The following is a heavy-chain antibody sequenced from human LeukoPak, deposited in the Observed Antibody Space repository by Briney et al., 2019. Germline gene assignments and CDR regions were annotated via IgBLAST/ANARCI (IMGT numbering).Heavy chain of an antibody. CDR1: GFTFSSYE. J-gene: IGHJ1*01. D-gene: IGHD2-21*01. CDR2: IYSGGST. V-gene: IGHV3-53*01. CDR3: ASAREYCGSAECYDYFQY. Sequence: GGSLRLSCAASGFTFSSYEMNWVRQAPGKGLEWVSVIYSGGSTYYADSVNGRFTISRDSSKNTLFLQMNSLRAEDTALYYCASAREYCGSAECYDYFQYWGQGTLVTVSS.